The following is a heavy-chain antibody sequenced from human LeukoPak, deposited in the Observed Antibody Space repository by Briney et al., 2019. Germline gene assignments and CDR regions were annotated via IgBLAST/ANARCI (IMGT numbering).Heavy chain of an antibody. CDR1: EFTFSSHQ. CDR2: ITQDGSEK. V-gene: IGHV3-7*01. CDR3: ARDWRQDNAFDL. J-gene: IGHJ3*01. Sequence: WGSLRLSCAASEFTFSSHQMSWVRQAPGKGLEWVAKITQDGSEKYYMDSVKGRFIISRDNGKNSLYLQMNSLRVEDTAVYYCARDWRQDNAFDLWGQGTMVTVSS. D-gene: IGHD2-15*01.